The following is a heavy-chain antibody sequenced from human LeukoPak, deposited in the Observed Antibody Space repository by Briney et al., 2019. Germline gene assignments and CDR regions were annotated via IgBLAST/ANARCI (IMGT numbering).Heavy chain of an antibody. CDR2: IYYSGST. J-gene: IGHJ3*02. CDR1: GGSMSSNY. D-gene: IGHD5-24*01. V-gene: IGHV4-59*01. CDR3: ARDGGESLHDAFDI. Sequence: SETLSLTCTVSGGSMSSNYWSWIRQPPGKGLEWIGYIYYSGSTNYNPSLKSRVSISVDASKNQFSLRLNSVTAEDTAVYYCARDGGESLHDAFDIWGQGTMVTVSS.